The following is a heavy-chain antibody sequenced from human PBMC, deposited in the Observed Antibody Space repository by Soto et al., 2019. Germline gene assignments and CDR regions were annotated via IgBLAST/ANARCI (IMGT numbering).Heavy chain of an antibody. CDR2: TYYRSKWYN. CDR3: ARFFTAALSFKNQPYGMDV. CDR1: GDSVSSNSAA. Sequence: PSQTLSLTCAISGDSVSSNSAAWNWIRQSPSRGLEWLGRTYYRSKWYNDYAVSVKSRITINPDTSKNQFSLQLNSVTPEDTAVYYCARFFTAALSFKNQPYGMDVWGQGTTVTVSS. V-gene: IGHV6-1*01. J-gene: IGHJ6*02. D-gene: IGHD6-6*01.